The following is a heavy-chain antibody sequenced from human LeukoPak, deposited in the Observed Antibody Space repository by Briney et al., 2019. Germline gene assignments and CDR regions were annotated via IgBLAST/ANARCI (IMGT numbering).Heavy chain of an antibody. V-gene: IGHV3-30*02. CDR3: AKEKLPSGYSFLTDY. Sequence: GGSLRLSCAAAGFTFSDYGMHWVRQALDKGLEWVAVTWYDGSNKYYADSVKGRFTISRDDSKSTLYLQMNSLRPEDTAVYYCAKEKLPSGYSFLTDYWGQGALVTVSS. J-gene: IGHJ4*02. CDR1: GFTFSDYG. D-gene: IGHD5-18*01. CDR2: TWYDGSNK.